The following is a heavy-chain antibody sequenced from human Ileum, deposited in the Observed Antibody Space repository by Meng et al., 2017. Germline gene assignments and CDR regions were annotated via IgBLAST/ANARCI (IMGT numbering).Heavy chain of an antibody. Sequence: QVQLVQSGSELKKPGASVKISCKTSGYAFPRYDLNWVRQAPGQGLEWMGRINADSGKPTYAQGFTGRFVFSLDPSASTAFLQINRRKAEDTALYYCARDFERDGHYIIDYWGQGTLVTVSS. CDR1: GYAFPRYD. CDR3: ARDFERDGHYIIDY. CDR2: INADSGKP. D-gene: IGHD5-24*01. J-gene: IGHJ4*02. V-gene: IGHV7-4-1*02.